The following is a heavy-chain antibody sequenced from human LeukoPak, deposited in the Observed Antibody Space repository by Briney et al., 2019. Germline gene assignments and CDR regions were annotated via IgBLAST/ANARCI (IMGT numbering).Heavy chain of an antibody. D-gene: IGHD3-10*01. CDR3: ARAPIGYGSGSYPLDY. V-gene: IGHV1-69*06. J-gene: IGHJ4*02. Sequence: ASVKVSCKASGGTFSSYAISWVRQAPGQGLEWMGGIIPIFGTANYAQKFQGRVTITADKSTSTAYMELSSLRSEDTAVYYCARAPIGYGSGSYPLDYWGQGTLVTVSS. CDR2: IIPIFGTA. CDR1: GGTFSSYA.